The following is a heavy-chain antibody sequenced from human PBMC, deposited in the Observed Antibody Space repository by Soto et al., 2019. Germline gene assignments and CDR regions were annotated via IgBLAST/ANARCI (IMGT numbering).Heavy chain of an antibody. CDR1: GFSFSNYE. V-gene: IGHV3-48*03. CDR3: AREENFVDY. J-gene: IGHJ4*02. Sequence: PGGSLRLSCAASGFSFSNYEMNWVRQAPGKGLEWVSYISSSSRTIYYADSVRGRFTISRDNAKNSVYLQMNSLRAEDTAVYYCAREENFVDYWGQGTLVTVSS. D-gene: IGHD1-7*01. CDR2: ISSSSRTI.